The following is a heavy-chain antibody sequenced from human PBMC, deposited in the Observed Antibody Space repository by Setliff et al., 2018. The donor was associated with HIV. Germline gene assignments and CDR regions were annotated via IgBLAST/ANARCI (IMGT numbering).Heavy chain of an antibody. D-gene: IGHD3-10*01. J-gene: IGHJ6*02. V-gene: IGHV1-18*04. CDR3: SRSGVPPYYYYGMDV. CDR2: INSYNGNT. Sequence: GASVKVSCKASGYTFTTYGVNWVRQAPGQGLEWMGWINSYNGNTKFAQKFQGRVTMTTDTSTTTAFMELRSLKADDTSIYYCSRSGVPPYYYYGMDVWGQGTTVTVSS. CDR1: GYTFTTYG.